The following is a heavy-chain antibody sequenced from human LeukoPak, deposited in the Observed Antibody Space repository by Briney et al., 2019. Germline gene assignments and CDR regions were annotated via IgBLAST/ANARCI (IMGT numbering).Heavy chain of an antibody. J-gene: IGHJ5*02. V-gene: IGHV4-59*01. CDR3: ASGGYCGTTSCYPKWFDP. CDR2: IYNSGNT. Sequence: SETLSLTCTVSGGSITSYYWSWIRQPPGKGLEWIGYIYNSGNTTYNPSLKIRVTISLDTSKNQFSLKLTSVTAADTAIYYCASGGYCGTTSCYPKWFDPWGQGTLVTVSS. CDR1: GGSITSYY. D-gene: IGHD2-2*01.